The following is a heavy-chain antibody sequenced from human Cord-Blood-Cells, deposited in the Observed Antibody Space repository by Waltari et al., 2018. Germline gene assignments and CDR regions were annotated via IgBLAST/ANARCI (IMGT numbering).Heavy chain of an antibody. CDR3: AKAIGDYYYDSSGYYDY. CDR2: ISWNSGSI. D-gene: IGHD3-22*01. V-gene: IGHV3-9*01. Sequence: EVQLVESGGGLVQPGRSLRLSCAASGFTFDDYAMHWFRQAPGKGLEWVSGISWNSGSIGYADSVKGRFTISRDNAKNSLYLQMNSLRAEDTALYYCAKAIGDYYYDSSGYYDYWGQGTLVTVSS. CDR1: GFTFDDYA. J-gene: IGHJ4*02.